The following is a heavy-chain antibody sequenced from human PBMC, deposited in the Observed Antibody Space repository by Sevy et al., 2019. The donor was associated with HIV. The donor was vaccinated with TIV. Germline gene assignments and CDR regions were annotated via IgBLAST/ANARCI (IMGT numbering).Heavy chain of an antibody. J-gene: IGHJ4*02. V-gene: IGHV3-11*01. CDR2: ISRSGSTT. CDR1: GFTFSDYY. D-gene: IGHD5-18*01. Sequence: GGSLRLSCAASGFTFSDYYMSWIRQAPGKGLEWVSYISRSGSTTYYADPVKGRFTISRDNAKNSLYLQMNSLSAEDTAVYYCASDTAMVTDYWGQGTLVTVSS. CDR3: ASDTAMVTDY.